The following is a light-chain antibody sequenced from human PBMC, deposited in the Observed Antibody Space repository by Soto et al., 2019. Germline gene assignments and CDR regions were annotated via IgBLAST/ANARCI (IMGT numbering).Light chain of an antibody. CDR3: KQALQTPWT. V-gene: IGKV2-28*01. J-gene: IGKJ1*01. CDR1: QSLLHSDGYTY. CDR2: LGS. Sequence: DIVMTQSPLSLPVTPGEPASISCRSSQSLLHSDGYTYFDWYLQKPGQSPQLLIYLGSNRASGVPDRFSGSGSGTDFTLKISKVEAEDVGVYYCKQALQTPWTFGQGTKVEI.